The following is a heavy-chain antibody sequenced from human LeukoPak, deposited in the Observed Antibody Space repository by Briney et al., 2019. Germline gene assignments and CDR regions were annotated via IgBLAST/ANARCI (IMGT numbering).Heavy chain of an antibody. CDR1: GGSISSSTYY. V-gene: IGHV4-61*05. D-gene: IGHD4-17*01. Sequence: TSETLSLTCTVSGGSISSSTYYWGWIRQPPGKGLEWIGYIYYSGSTNYNPSLKSRVTISVDTSKNQFSLKLSSVTAADTAVYYCARHSYGDYAGVYYWGQGTLVTVSS. CDR2: IYYSGST. CDR3: ARHSYGDYAGVYY. J-gene: IGHJ4*02.